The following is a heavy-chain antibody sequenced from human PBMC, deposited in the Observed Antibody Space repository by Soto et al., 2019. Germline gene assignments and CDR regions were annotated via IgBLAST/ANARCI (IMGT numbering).Heavy chain of an antibody. J-gene: IGHJ6*02. CDR3: AVGPSAAAWYSHGMDV. CDR1: GDTFSRYS. CDR2: IFPVFGTA. Sequence: QVQLVQSGAEVKKPGSLVRVSCKASGDTFSRYSISWVRQAPGQGLEWMGGIFPVFGTATYAQKFQGRVLILEDESTTTAYMELTSLTSEDTAVYYCAVGPSAAAWYSHGMDVWGQGTTLTVSS. D-gene: IGHD2-2*01. V-gene: IGHV1-69*12.